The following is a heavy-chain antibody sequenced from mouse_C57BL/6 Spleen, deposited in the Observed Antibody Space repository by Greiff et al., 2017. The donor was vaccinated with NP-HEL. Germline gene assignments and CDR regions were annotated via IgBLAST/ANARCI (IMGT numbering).Heavy chain of an antibody. CDR3: AREGLRSAMDY. CDR1: GYAFSSSW. J-gene: IGHJ4*01. V-gene: IGHV1-82*01. Sequence: QVQLQQSGPELVKPGASVKISCKASGYAFSSSWMNWVKQRPGKGLEWIGRIYPGDGDTNYNGKFKGKATLTADKSSSTAYMQLSSLTSEDSAVYVCAREGLRSAMDYWGQGTSVTVSS. CDR2: IYPGDGDT. D-gene: IGHD2-4*01.